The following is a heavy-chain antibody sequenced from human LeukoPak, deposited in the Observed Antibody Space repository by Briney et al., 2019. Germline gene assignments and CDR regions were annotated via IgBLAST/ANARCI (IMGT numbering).Heavy chain of an antibody. CDR3: ARGSYGSGSYYSSYNWFDP. Sequence: SETLSLTCAVYGGSFSGYYWSWIRRPPGKGLEWIGEINHSGSTNYNPSLKSRVTISVDTSKNQFSLKLSSVTAADTAVYYCARGSYGSGSYYSSYNWFDPWGQGTLVTVSS. CDR2: INHSGST. CDR1: GGSFSGYY. V-gene: IGHV4-34*01. J-gene: IGHJ5*02. D-gene: IGHD3-10*01.